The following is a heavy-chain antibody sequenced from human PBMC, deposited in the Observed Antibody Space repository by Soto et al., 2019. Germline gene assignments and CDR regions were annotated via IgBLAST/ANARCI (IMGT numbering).Heavy chain of an antibody. CDR1: GFSLSTSGVG. V-gene: IGHV2-5*02. D-gene: IGHD3-3*01. CDR3: AHQPAYYDFWSGYWGFDP. Sequence: LVNPTQTLSLTCTFSGFSLSTSGVGVGWIRQPPGKALEWLALIYWDDDKRYSPSLKSRLTITKDTSKNQVVLTMTNMDPVDTATSYCAHQPAYYDFWSGYWGFDPWGQGTLVTVSS. CDR2: IYWDDDK. J-gene: IGHJ5*02.